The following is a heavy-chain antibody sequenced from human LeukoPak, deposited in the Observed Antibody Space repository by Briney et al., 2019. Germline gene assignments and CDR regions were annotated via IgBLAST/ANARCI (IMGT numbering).Heavy chain of an antibody. J-gene: IGHJ4*02. CDR2: IYYSGST. Sequence: SETLSLTCTVSGGSISSSSYYWGWIRQPPGKGLEWIGSIYYSGSTYYNPSLKSRVTISVDTSKNQLSLKLSSVTAADTAVYYCARNMVRGVRYFDYWGQGTLVTVSS. CDR1: GGSISSSSYY. CDR3: ARNMVRGVRYFDY. V-gene: IGHV4-39*07. D-gene: IGHD3-10*01.